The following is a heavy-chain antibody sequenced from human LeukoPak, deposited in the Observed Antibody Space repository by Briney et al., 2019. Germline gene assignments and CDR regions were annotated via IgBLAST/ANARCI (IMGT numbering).Heavy chain of an antibody. Sequence: SETLSLTCTVAGYSISSGYYWGWIRQPPGKGLEWIGSIYHSGSTYYNPSLKSRVTISVDTSKNQFSLKLSSVTAADTAVYYCAREGRIGGNTDYWGQGTLVTVSS. CDR1: GYSISSGYY. D-gene: IGHD3-16*01. J-gene: IGHJ4*02. CDR2: IYHSGST. CDR3: AREGRIGGNTDY. V-gene: IGHV4-38-2*02.